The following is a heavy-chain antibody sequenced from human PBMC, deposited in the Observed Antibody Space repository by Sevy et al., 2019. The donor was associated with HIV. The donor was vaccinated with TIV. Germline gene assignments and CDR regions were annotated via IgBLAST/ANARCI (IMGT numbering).Heavy chain of an antibody. CDR3: AKVERQWLARGDAFDI. V-gene: IGHV3-30*18. CDR2: ISYDGSTK. J-gene: IGHJ3*02. D-gene: IGHD6-19*01. CDR1: GFTFSSYG. Sequence: GGSLRLSCAASGFTFSSYGMHWVRQAPGKGLEWVAVISYDGSTKYYADSVKGRFTISRDNSKNTLYLQMNSLRAEDMAVYYCAKVERQWLARGDAFDIWGQGTMVTVSS.